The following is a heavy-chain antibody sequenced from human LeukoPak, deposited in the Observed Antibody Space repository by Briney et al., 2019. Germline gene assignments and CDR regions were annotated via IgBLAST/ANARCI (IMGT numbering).Heavy chain of an antibody. J-gene: IGHJ4*02. Sequence: SETLSLTCSVSGGSISGNYWSWIRQPPGKGLEWIGYIHDSGSTNYNPSLKSRVIISKDTSKNQLSLKLTSVTAADTAVYYCARDGGSGIDYWGQGTQVTVSS. D-gene: IGHD6-19*01. CDR1: GGSISGNY. V-gene: IGHV4-59*01. CDR3: ARDGGSGIDY. CDR2: IHDSGST.